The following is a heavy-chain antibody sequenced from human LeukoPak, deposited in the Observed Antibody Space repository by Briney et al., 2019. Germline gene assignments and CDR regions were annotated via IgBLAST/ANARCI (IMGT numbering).Heavy chain of an antibody. Sequence: SETLSLTCTVSGGSISSYYWSWIRQSPGKGLEWIGYIYYTGSTKYNASLKSRVTISVDTSKNQFSLKVSSVTAADTAVYYCARLRPSIGAAGTFDYWGQGTLVTVSS. J-gene: IGHJ4*02. CDR3: ARLRPSIGAAGTFDY. CDR1: GGSISSYY. D-gene: IGHD6-13*01. CDR2: IYYTGST. V-gene: IGHV4-59*08.